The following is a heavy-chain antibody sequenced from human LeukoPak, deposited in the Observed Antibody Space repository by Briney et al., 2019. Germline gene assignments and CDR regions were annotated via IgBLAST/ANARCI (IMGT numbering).Heavy chain of an antibody. D-gene: IGHD6-19*01. CDR1: GFTFSSYS. CDR3: TRVRIAVAGRGRYFDY. CDR2: IRSKAYGGTT. J-gene: IGHJ4*02. V-gene: IGHV3-49*04. Sequence: GGSLRLSCAASGFTFSSYSMNWVRQAPGKGLEWVGFIRSKAYGGTTEYAASVKGRFTISRDDSKSIAYLQMNSLKTEDTAVYYCTRVRIAVAGRGRYFDYWGQGTLVTVSS.